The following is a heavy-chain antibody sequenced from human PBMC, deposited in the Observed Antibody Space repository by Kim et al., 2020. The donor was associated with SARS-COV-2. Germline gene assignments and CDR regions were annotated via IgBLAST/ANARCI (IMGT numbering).Heavy chain of an antibody. J-gene: IGHJ3*02. CDR3: AKMPWDRSYYYDSNGYYYDDAFDI. CDR1: GFTFGDYA. CDR2: ISWNGGSI. D-gene: IGHD3-22*01. V-gene: IGHV3-9*01. Sequence: GGSLRLSCAASGFTFGDYAIHWVRQAPGKGLEWVSAISWNGGSIFYADSVKGRFTISRDNAKNSLYLQMNSLRAEDTALYYCAKMPWDRSYYYDSNGYYYDDAFDIWGQGTMVAVSS.